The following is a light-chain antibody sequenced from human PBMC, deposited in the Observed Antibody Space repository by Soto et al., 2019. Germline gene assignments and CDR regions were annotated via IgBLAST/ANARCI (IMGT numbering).Light chain of an antibody. Sequence: AIRMTQSPSSFSASTGDRVTITCRASQGISSYLAWYQQKPGKAPKLLIYAASTLQSGVPSRFSGSGSGTDFTLTISCLQXXXXXXXYCQQYYSYPPLTFGGGTKLEIK. V-gene: IGKV1-8*01. CDR3: QQYYSYPPLT. CDR2: AAS. CDR1: QGISSY. J-gene: IGKJ4*01.